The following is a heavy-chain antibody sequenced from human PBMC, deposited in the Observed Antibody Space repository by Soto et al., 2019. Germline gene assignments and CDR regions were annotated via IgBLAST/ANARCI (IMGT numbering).Heavy chain of an antibody. CDR1: GGSISSGGYY. J-gene: IGHJ5*02. CDR3: ARGASDKLPPAWFDP. D-gene: IGHD6-6*01. Sequence: PSETRSLTWTVSGGSISSGGYYWSWIRQHPGKGLEWMGYIYYSGSTYYNPSLKRRVTISVDTSKNQFSVKLSSVPAADTAVYSCARGASDKLPPAWFDPRAQGTPVPVSS. CDR2: IYYSGST. V-gene: IGHV4-31*02.